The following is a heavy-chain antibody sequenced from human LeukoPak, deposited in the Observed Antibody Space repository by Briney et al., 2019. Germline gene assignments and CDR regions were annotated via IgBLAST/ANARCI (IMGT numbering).Heavy chain of an antibody. J-gene: IGHJ3*02. CDR2: ISGYNGNT. CDR3: ARDGIGWAFDI. Sequence: ASVKVSCKASGYTFTSYGISWVRQAPGQGLEWMGWISGYNGNTDYPQKFQGRVTMTTDTSTSTAYMELRSLRSDDTAVYYCARDGIGWAFDIWGQGTMVTVSS. D-gene: IGHD1-26*01. CDR1: GYTFTSYG. V-gene: IGHV1-18*01.